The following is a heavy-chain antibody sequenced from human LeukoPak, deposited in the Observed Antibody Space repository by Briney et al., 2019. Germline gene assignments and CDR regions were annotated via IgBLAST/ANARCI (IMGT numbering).Heavy chain of an antibody. D-gene: IGHD3-22*01. V-gene: IGHV4-34*01. CDR3: ARLWGLYYYDSSGYWAFDY. CDR1: GGSFSGYY. J-gene: IGHJ4*02. CDR2: INHSGST. Sequence: PSETLSLTCAVYGGSFSGYYWSWIRQPPGKGLEWIGEINHSGSTNYNPSLKSRVTISVDTSKNQFSLNLSSVTAADTAVYYCARLWGLYYYDSSGYWAFDYWGQGTLVTVSS.